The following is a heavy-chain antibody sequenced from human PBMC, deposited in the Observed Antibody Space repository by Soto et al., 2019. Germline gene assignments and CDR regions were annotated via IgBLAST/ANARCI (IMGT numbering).Heavy chain of an antibody. V-gene: IGHV5-51*01. Sequence: XESLTISGKSSGDSFTSYWIGLVRQMPGKGLEWMGIIYPGDSDTRYSPSFQGQVTISADKSISTAYLQWSSLKASDTAMYYCARQGGYDYSLDYWGQGTLVTVSS. J-gene: IGHJ4*02. D-gene: IGHD5-12*01. CDR3: ARQGGYDYSLDY. CDR1: GDSFTSYW. CDR2: IYPGDSDT.